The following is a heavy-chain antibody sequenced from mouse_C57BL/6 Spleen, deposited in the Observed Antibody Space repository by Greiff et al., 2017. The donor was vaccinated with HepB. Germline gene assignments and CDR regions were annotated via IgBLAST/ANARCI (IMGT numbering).Heavy chain of an antibody. J-gene: IGHJ2*01. V-gene: IGHV1-62-2*01. CDR1: GYTFTEYT. CDR2: FYPGSGSI. Sequence: VQRVESGAELVKPGASVKLSCKASGYTFTEYTIHWVKQRSGQGLEWIGWFYPGSGSIKYNEKFKDKATLTADKSSSTVYMELSRLTSEDSAVYFCARHEGEGCFFDYWGQGTTLTVSS. CDR3: ARHEGEGCFFDY.